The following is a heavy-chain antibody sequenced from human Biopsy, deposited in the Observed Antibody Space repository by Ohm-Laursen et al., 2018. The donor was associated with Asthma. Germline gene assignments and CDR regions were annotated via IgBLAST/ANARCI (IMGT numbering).Heavy chain of an antibody. CDR3: ARTHERWTSIQDDALDI. D-gene: IGHD4-23*01. Sequence: SLRLSCSASGFTLTTYDIHWVRQAPGKGLEWVAVISYDGGNKFYGDSVKGRFTLSRDNSRNTLYLQMNSLRVEDTAIYYCARTHERWTSIQDDALDIWGQGTMVIVSS. CDR1: GFTLTTYD. V-gene: IGHV3-30*03. J-gene: IGHJ3*02. CDR2: ISYDGGNK.